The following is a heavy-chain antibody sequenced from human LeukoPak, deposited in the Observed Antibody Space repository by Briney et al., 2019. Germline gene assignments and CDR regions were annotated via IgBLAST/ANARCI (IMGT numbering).Heavy chain of an antibody. D-gene: IGHD3-10*02. J-gene: IGHJ6*04. V-gene: IGHV3-48*03. CDR3: AELGITMIGGV. CDR1: GFTFSSYE. Sequence: GGALRLSCAASGFTFSSYEMNWVRQAPGKRLEWVSYISSSGSTIYYADSVKGRFTISRDNAKNSLYLQMNSLRAEDTAVYYCAELGITMIGGVWGKGTTVTISS. CDR2: ISSSGSTI.